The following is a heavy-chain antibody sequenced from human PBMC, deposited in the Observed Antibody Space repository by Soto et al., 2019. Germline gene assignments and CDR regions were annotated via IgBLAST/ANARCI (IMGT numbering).Heavy chain of an antibody. CDR1: GGSISSSSYY. D-gene: IGHD3-10*01. CDR2: IYYSGST. V-gene: IGHV4-39*01. J-gene: IGHJ6*03. CDR3: ASRNELWFGELSVDSYYMDV. Sequence: SETLSLSCTVSGGSISSSSYYWGWIRQPPGKGLEWIGSIYYSGSTYYNPSLKSRVTISVDTSKNQFSLKLSSVTAADTAVYYCASRNELWFGELSVDSYYMDVWGKGTTVTVSS.